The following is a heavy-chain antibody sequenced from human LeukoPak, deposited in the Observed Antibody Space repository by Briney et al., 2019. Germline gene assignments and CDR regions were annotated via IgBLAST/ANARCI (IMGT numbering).Heavy chain of an antibody. D-gene: IGHD2-2*01. CDR2: ISYSGST. V-gene: IGHV4-59*08. CDR1: GGSISSYY. CDR3: ARLAACSSTSCTPRNDMDV. J-gene: IGHJ6*02. Sequence: SETLSLTCTVSGGSISSYYWSWIRQPPVKGLEWIGYISYSGSTNYNPSLKSRVTISVDTSKNQFSLKLSSVTAADTAVYYCARLAACSSTSCTPRNDMDVWGQGTTVTVSS.